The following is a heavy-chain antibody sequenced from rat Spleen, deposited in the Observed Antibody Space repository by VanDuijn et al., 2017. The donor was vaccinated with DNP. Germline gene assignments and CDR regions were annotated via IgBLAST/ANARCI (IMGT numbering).Heavy chain of an antibody. CDR1: GFNFNDYW. D-gene: IGHD4-1*01. V-gene: IGHV4-2*01. J-gene: IGHJ2*01. Sequence: EVKFVESGGGLVQPGRSLKLSCAASGFNFNDYWMGWVRQAPGKGLEWIGEINEDSGTINYTPSLKDKFTISRDNAQNTLYLQMSKLGSEDSAIYYCSREGLRASDYWGQGVLVTVSS. CDR2: INEDSGTI. CDR3: SREGLRASDY.